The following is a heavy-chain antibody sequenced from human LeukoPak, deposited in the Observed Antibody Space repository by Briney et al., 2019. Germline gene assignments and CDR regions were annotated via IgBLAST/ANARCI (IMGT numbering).Heavy chain of an antibody. V-gene: IGHV4-39*07. Sequence: SETLSLTCTVSGGSISSSSYYWGWIRQPPGKGLEWIGSIYYSGSTYYSPSLKSRVTISVDTSKNQFSLKLSSVTAADTAVYYCATDSYYDFWSGYSHWGQGTLVTVSS. CDR3: ATDSYYDFWSGYSH. CDR2: IYYSGST. CDR1: GGSISSSSYY. D-gene: IGHD3-3*01. J-gene: IGHJ4*02.